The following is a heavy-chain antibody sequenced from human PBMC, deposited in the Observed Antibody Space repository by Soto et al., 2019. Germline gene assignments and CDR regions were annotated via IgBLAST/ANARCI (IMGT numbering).Heavy chain of an antibody. J-gene: IGHJ6*02. Sequence: ASVKVSCKASGFTITSSAMQWVRQARGQRLEWIGWIVVGSGNTNYAQKFQERVTITRDMSTSTAYRKLSSLRSEDTAVYYCAAESYYYDSSGYPDYYHGMDVWGQGTTVTVSS. D-gene: IGHD3-22*01. V-gene: IGHV1-58*02. CDR3: AAESYYYDSSGYPDYYHGMDV. CDR2: IVVGSGNT. CDR1: GFTITSSA.